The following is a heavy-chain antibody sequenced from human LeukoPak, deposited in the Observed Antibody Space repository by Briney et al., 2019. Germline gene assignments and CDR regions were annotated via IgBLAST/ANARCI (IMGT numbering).Heavy chain of an antibody. D-gene: IGHD3-22*01. J-gene: IGHJ4*02. V-gene: IGHV3-23*01. CDR3: AKAPSHYDSSGYYDY. CDR1: GFTFSSYA. Sequence: GGSLRLSCAASGFTFSSYAMSWVRQAPGKGLEWVSAISGSGGSTYYADSVKGRFTISRDNSKNTLYLQMNSLRAEDTAVYYCAKAPSHYDSSGYYDYWGQGTLVTVSS. CDR2: ISGSGGST.